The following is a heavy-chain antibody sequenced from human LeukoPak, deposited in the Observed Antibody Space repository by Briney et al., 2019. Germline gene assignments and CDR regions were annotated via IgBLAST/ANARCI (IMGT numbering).Heavy chain of an antibody. J-gene: IGHJ4*02. CDR2: IYHSGST. CDR3: ARGGYSSRWYRRGSFDY. D-gene: IGHD6-13*01. CDR1: GGSISSGGYS. V-gene: IGHV4-30-2*01. Sequence: SQTLSLTCAASGGSISSGGYSWSWIRQPPGKGLEWNGDIYHSGSTYYNPSLKSRGTISVDRYKNQFSPKLSSVTAADRAVYYCARGGYSSRWYRRGSFDYWGQGTLVTVSS.